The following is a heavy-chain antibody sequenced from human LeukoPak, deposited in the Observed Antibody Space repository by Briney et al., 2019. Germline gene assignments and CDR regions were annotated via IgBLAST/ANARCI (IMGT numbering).Heavy chain of an antibody. V-gene: IGHV3-30-3*01. Sequence: GRSLRLSCAASGFTFSSYAMHWVRQAPGEGLEWVAVISYDGSNKYYADSVKGRFTISRDNSKNTLYLQMNSLRAEDTAVYYCARDGSVGFDYWGQGTLVTVSS. D-gene: IGHD1-26*01. CDR2: ISYDGSNK. CDR3: ARDGSVGFDY. CDR1: GFTFSSYA. J-gene: IGHJ4*02.